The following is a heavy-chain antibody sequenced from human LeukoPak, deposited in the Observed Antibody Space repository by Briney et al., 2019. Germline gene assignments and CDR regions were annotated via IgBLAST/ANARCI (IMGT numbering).Heavy chain of an antibody. V-gene: IGHV4-39*07. CDR2: IYYSGST. D-gene: IGHD2/OR15-2a*01. Sequence: SETLSLTCTVPGGSISSSYYYWGWIRQPPGKGLEWLGTIYYSGSTYYNPSLKSRVTISVDTSKNQFSLKLSSVTAADTAVYYCAKASLSWFDPWGQGTLVTVSS. CDR3: AKASLSWFDP. J-gene: IGHJ5*02. CDR1: GGSISSSYYY.